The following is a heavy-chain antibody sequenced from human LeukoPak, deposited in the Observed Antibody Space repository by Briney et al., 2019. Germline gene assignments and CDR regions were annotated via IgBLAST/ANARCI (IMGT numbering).Heavy chain of an antibody. CDR3: ARAGYYYDSSGYYYFDY. D-gene: IGHD3-22*01. CDR1: GGSISSGGYY. CDR2: IYYSGST. V-gene: IGHV4-31*03. Sequence: PSQTLSLTCTVSGGSISSGGYYWSWIRQHPGKGLEWIGYIYYSGSTYYNPSLKRRVTISVDTSKNQFSLKLSSVTAADTAVYYCARAGYYYDSSGYYYFDYWGQGTLVTVSS. J-gene: IGHJ4*02.